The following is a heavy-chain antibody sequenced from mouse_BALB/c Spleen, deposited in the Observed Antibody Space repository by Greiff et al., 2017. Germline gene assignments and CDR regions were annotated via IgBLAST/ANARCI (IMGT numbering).Heavy chain of an antibody. CDR2: IDPANGNT. J-gene: IGHJ4*01. V-gene: IGHV14-3*02. Sequence: EVQLQQSGAELVKPGASVKLSCTASGFNIKDTYMHWVKQRPEQGLEWIGRIDPANGNTKYDPKFQGKATITADTSSNTAYLQLSSLTSEDTAVYYCARSRYYYGSSYYAMDYWGQGTSGTVSS. CDR3: ARSRYYYGSSYYAMDY. CDR1: GFNIKDTY. D-gene: IGHD1-1*01.